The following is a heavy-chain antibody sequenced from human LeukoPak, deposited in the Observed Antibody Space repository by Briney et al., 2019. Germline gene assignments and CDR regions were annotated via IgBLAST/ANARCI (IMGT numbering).Heavy chain of an antibody. Sequence: SVKVSCKASGGTFTSYAISWVRQAPGQGLEWMGGIIPNFGTANYAQKFQGRVTITADKSKSTAYMELSRLRSEDTAVYYCAREAVRIALAAAFPRGREYYFGQWGQGHGVRVPS. J-gene: IGHJ4*02. V-gene: IGHV1-69*06. CDR3: AREAVRIALAAAFPRGREYYFGQ. CDR2: IIPNFGTA. D-gene: IGHD6-19*01. CDR1: GGTFTSYA.